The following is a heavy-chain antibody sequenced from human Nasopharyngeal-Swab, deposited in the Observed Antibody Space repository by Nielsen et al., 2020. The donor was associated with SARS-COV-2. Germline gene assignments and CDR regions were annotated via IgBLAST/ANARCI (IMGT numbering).Heavy chain of an antibody. CDR2: ISPNGDHT. CDR3: ARGTKVTPGVDY. V-gene: IGHV3-64*02. Sequence: GGSLRLSCAASGFSFSTYDMHWFRQAPGKGLEYVSAISPNGDHTFYADSVKGRFTISRDNSKNTLYLQMGSLRAEDTAVYYCARGTKVTPGVDYWGQGTLVTVSS. CDR1: GFSFSTYD. D-gene: IGHD2-21*02. J-gene: IGHJ4*02.